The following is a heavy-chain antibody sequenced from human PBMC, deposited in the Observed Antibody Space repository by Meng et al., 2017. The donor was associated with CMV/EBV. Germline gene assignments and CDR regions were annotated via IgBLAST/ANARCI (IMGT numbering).Heavy chain of an antibody. CDR2: INHSGST. V-gene: IGHV4-34*01. D-gene: IGHD3-10*01. CDR1: GGSFSGYY. CDR3: ARRGRITMVRGVRYYYGMDV. J-gene: IGHJ6*02. Sequence: SETLSLTCAVYGGSFSGYYWSWIRQPPGKGLEWIGEINHSGSTNYNPSLKSRVTISVDTSKNQLPLKLSSVTAADTAVYYCARRGRITMVRGVRYYYGMDVWGQGTTVTVSS.